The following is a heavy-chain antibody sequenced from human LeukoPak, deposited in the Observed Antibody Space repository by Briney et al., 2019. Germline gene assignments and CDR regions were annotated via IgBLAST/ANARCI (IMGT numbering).Heavy chain of an antibody. J-gene: IGHJ4*02. V-gene: IGHV3-21*01. CDR1: GFTFSSYS. CDR3: ARAPPVLRYFDLDY. D-gene: IGHD3-9*01. Sequence: VKPGGSLRLSCAASGFTFSSYSMNWVRQAPGKGLEWVSSISSSSSYIYYADSVKGRFTISRDNSKNTLYLQMNSLRAEDTAVYYCARAPPVLRYFDLDYWGQGTLVTVSS. CDR2: ISSSSSYI.